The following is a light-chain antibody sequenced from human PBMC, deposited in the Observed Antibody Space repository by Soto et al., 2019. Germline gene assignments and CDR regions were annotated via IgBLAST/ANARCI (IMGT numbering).Light chain of an antibody. CDR2: GAS. J-gene: IGKJ5*01. Sequence: EIVITQSPATLSVSPGERATLSCRASQSFSSNLAWYQQKPGQAPRLLIYGASTRATGVPARFSGSGSGTEFTLTISSLQSEDFAVYYCQQYNNWPRTFGQGTRWRL. V-gene: IGKV3-15*01. CDR3: QQYNNWPRT. CDR1: QSFSSN.